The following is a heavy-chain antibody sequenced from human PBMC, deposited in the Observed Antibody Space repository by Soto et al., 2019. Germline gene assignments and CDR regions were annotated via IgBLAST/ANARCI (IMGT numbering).Heavy chain of an antibody. Sequence: EVQLVESGGGLVKPGASLRLSCAASGITFNNAWMSWVRQAPGRGLEWVGRIKSKTDGGTTDYAGPVKGRFTISRDDSKNTLYLQMNSLKTEDTAVYYCSTDEITLRQWGQGTLVTVSS. D-gene: IGHD1-20*01. J-gene: IGHJ4*02. CDR1: GITFNNAW. CDR2: IKSKTDGGTT. V-gene: IGHV3-15*01. CDR3: STDEITLRQ.